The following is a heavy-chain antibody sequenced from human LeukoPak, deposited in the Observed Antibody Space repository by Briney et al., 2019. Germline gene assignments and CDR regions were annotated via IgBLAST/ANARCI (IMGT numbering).Heavy chain of an antibody. CDR3: ARGQIVGVQGDF. CDR2: IRGSGGGT. D-gene: IGHD1-26*01. V-gene: IGHV3-23*01. Sequence: PGGSLRLSCAASGFIFSNYALMWLRQSPGKGLEWVSAIRGSGGGTFYADSVKGRFTISRDSSKNTVYLQMNSLTAEDTAVYYCARGQIVGVQGDFWGQGTLVTVSS. CDR1: GFIFSNYA. J-gene: IGHJ4*02.